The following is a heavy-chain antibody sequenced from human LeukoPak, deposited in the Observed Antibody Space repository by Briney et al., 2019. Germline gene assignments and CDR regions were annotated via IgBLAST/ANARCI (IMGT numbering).Heavy chain of an antibody. Sequence: GGSLRLSCAASGFTVSSNYMTWVRQAPGKGLEWVAVVSYDGRNKYYADSVKGRFTASRDNSKNTLSLQMDSLRPEDTAVYYCAKDAKSSGLEYWGQGTLVTVSS. J-gene: IGHJ4*02. CDR1: GFTVSSNY. D-gene: IGHD6-19*01. CDR2: VSYDGRNK. CDR3: AKDAKSSGLEY. V-gene: IGHV3-30*18.